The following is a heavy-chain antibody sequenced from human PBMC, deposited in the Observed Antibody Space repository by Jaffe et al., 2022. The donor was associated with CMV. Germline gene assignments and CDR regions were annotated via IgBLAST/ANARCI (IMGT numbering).Heavy chain of an antibody. J-gene: IGHJ4*02. D-gene: IGHD5-12*01. CDR3: AKYAERWLQFGGTDY. CDR2: ISYDGSNK. V-gene: IGHV3-30*18. CDR1: GFTFSSYG. Sequence: QVQLVESGGGVVQPGRSLRLSCAASGFTFSSYGMHWVRQAPGKGLEWVAVISYDGSNKYYADSVKGRFTISRDNSKNTLYLQMNSLRAEDTAVYYCAKYAERWLQFGGTDYWGQGTLVTVSS.